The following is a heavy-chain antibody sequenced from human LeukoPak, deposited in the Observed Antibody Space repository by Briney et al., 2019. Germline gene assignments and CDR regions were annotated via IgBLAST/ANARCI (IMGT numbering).Heavy chain of an antibody. CDR1: GYSFTSYW. CDR3: ARHRDGYKSALDI. V-gene: IGHV5-51*01. D-gene: IGHD5-24*01. CDR2: IYPGDSDT. J-gene: IGHJ3*02. Sequence: GESLKISCKGSGYSFTSYWIGWVRHMPGKGLEWMGIIYPGDSDTRYSPSFQGQVTISADKSISTAYLQWSSPKASDTAMYYCARHRDGYKSALDIWGQGTMVTVSS.